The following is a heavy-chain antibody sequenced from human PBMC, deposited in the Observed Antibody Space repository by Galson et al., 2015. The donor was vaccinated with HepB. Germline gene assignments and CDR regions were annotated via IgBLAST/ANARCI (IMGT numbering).Heavy chain of an antibody. V-gene: IGHV4-59*08. Sequence: QVQLQESGPGLVRPSETLSLTCTVSGDSNFIYYWTWIRQPPGKGLEWIGYIYYSGSTNYNPSLKSRVTISADTSMNQVSLKLNSVTAADTAVYYWARCWRGTYLSEGFDYWGQGTLVTVSS. CDR3: ARCWRGTYLSEGFDY. D-gene: IGHD2-21*01. J-gene: IGHJ4*02. CDR1: GDSNFIYY. CDR2: IYYSGST.